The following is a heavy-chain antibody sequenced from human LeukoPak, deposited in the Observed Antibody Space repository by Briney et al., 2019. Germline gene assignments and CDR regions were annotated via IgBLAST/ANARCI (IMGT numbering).Heavy chain of an antibody. CDR1: GFTFSSYW. V-gene: IGHV3-7*01. CDR3: ARGDFNDYGDYVDAFEL. Sequence: GGSLRLSCAASGFTFSSYWMSWVRQAPGKGLEWVANIKPDGSEKYCVDSVKGRFTISRDNAKKSLYLQMNSLRAEDTAVYYCARGDFNDYGDYVDAFELWGQGTMVTVSA. CDR2: IKPDGSEK. D-gene: IGHD4-17*01. J-gene: IGHJ3*01.